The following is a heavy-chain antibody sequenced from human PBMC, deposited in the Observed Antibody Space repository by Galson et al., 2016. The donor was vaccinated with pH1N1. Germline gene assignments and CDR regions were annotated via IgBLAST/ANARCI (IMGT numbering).Heavy chain of an antibody. CDR1: GFTFSDVW. V-gene: IGHV3-74*01. D-gene: IGHD5-18*01. J-gene: IGHJ4*02. Sequence: SLRLSCAASGFTFSDVWMNWVRQAPGKGLLWVARTNGDGSDTNYADSVKGRFTISRDNAKNTLYLQMDSLRAEDTAVYYCARGVDTGGRWGQGTLVTVSS. CDR3: ARGVDTGGR. CDR2: TNGDGSDT.